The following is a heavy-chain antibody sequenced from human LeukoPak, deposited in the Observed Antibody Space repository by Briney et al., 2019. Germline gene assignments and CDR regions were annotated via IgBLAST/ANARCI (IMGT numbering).Heavy chain of an antibody. CDR1: GFTFSSYS. J-gene: IGHJ4*02. CDR3: ARVCSGSHCGY. CDR2: ISSSSSYI. V-gene: IGHV3-21*01. D-gene: IGHD1-26*01. Sequence: GGSLRLSCAASGFTFSSYSMNWVRQAPGKGLEWVSSISSSSSYIYYADSVKGRLTISRDNAKNSLYLQMNSLRAEDTAVYYCARVCSGSHCGYWGQGTLVTVSS.